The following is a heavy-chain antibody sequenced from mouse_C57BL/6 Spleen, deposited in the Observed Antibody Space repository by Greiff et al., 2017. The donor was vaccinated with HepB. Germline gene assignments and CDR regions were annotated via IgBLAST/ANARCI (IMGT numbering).Heavy chain of an antibody. J-gene: IGHJ4*01. Sequence: EVQRVESEGGLVQPGSSMKLSCTASGFTFSDYYMAWVRQVPEKGLEWVANINYDGSSTYYLDSLKSRFIISRDNAKNILYLQMSSLKSEDTATYYCARGAFYGSSPYYAMGYWGQGTSVTVSS. D-gene: IGHD1-1*01. CDR2: INYDGSST. V-gene: IGHV5-16*01. CDR1: GFTFSDYY. CDR3: ARGAFYGSSPYYAMGY.